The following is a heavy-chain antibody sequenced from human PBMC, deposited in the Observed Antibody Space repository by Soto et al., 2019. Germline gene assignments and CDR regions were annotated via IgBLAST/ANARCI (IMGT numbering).Heavy chain of an antibody. J-gene: IGHJ6*02. CDR2: IDPSDSYT. CDR3: ARHGLENAYYYYYGMDV. D-gene: IGHD2-2*01. V-gene: IGHV5-10-1*01. Sequence: GESLKISCKGSGYSFTSYWISWVRQMPGKCLEWMGRIDPSDSYTNYSPSFQGHVTISADKSISTAYLQWSSLKASDTAMYYCARHGLENAYYYYYGMDVWGQGTTVTVSS. CDR1: GYSFTSYW.